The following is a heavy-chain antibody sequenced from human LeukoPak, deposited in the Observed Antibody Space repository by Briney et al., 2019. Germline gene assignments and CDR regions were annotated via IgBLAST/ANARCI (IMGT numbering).Heavy chain of an antibody. CDR2: IYTSGST. Sequence: SETLSLTCTVSGGSISSYYWSWIRQPPGKGLEWIGYIYTSGSTNYNPSLKSRVTISVDTSKNQFSLKLTSVTAADTSVYSCARHRYAGMNLFDYWGQGTLVTVS. CDR1: GGSISSYY. D-gene: IGHD2-2*01. CDR3: ARHRYAGMNLFDY. J-gene: IGHJ4*02. V-gene: IGHV4-4*09.